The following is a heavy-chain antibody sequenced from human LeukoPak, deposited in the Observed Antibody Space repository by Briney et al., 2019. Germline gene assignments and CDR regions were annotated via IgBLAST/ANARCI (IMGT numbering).Heavy chain of an antibody. CDR2: IWYDGSNK. D-gene: IGHD6-19*01. CDR1: GFTFSSYG. CDR3: ARSNSSGWYSPPGY. J-gene: IGHJ4*02. V-gene: IGHV3-33*01. Sequence: GGSLRLSCAASGFTFSSYGMHWVRQAPGKGLEWVAVIWYDGSNKYYADSVKGRFTISRDNSKNTLYLQMNSLRAEDTAVYYCARSNSSGWYSPPGYWGRGTLVTVSS.